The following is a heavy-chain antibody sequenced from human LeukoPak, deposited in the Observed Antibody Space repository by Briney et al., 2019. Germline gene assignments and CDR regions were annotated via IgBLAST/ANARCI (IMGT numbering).Heavy chain of an antibody. CDR1: GGSISRSSYY. V-gene: IGHV4-39*01. CDR3: ARRAGDGENYFDY. Sequence: SETLSLTCTVSGGSISRSSYYWGWIRHPPGKGLAWIGSIYYSGCTYYNPSPKSRVTISVDTSKNQFSLKLSSVTAADTAVYYCARRAGDGENYFDYWGQGTLVTVSS. CDR2: IYYSGCT. J-gene: IGHJ4*02. D-gene: IGHD5-24*01.